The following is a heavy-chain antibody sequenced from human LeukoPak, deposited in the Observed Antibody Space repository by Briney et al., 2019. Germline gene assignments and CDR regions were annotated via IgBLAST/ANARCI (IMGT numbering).Heavy chain of an antibody. CDR2: VISNGGST. V-gene: IGHV3-23*01. CDR1: GFTFNNYA. CDR3: AKDISPNDY. J-gene: IGHJ4*02. Sequence: GGSLRLSCAASGFTFNNYAMTWVRQAPGEGLQWVSSVISNGGSTHHADSVRGRFTISRDNSKNTLYLQMNSLRAEDTAVYYCAKDISPNDYWGQGTLVTVSS. D-gene: IGHD3-9*01.